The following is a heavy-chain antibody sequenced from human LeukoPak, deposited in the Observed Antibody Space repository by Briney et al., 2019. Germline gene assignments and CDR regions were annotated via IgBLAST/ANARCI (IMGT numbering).Heavy chain of an antibody. V-gene: IGHV1-69*04. D-gene: IGHD3-22*01. Sequence: SVKVSCKASGGTFSSYAISWVRQAPGQGLEWMGRIIPILGIANYAQKFQGRVTITADKSTSTAYMELSSLRSEDTAVYYCASGYYYDSSAPLWYFDLWGRGTLVTVSS. J-gene: IGHJ2*01. CDR3: ASGYYYDSSAPLWYFDL. CDR1: GGTFSSYA. CDR2: IIPILGIA.